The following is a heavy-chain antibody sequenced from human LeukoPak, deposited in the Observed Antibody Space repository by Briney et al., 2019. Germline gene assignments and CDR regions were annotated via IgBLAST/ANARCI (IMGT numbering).Heavy chain of an antibody. J-gene: IGHJ6*02. Sequence: GESLKISCKVSGYTFTGYWIGWVRRMPGKGLEWMGIIYPGNSDTRYSPSFQGQVTISADKSISTAYLQWSSLKASDTAMYYCARLRGSGSYLSSYYYGMDVWGQGTTVTVSS. CDR2: IYPGNSDT. D-gene: IGHD3-10*01. CDR3: ARLRGSGSYLSSYYYGMDV. V-gene: IGHV5-51*01. CDR1: GYTFTGYW.